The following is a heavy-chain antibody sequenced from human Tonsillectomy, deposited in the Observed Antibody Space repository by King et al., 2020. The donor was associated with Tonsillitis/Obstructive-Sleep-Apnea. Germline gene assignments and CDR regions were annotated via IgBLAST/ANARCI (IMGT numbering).Heavy chain of an antibody. CDR2: IKSKTDGGTI. Sequence: QLVQSGGGLVKPGGSLRLSCAASGFTFSNAWMSWVRQGPGKGLEWVGRIKSKTDGGTIDYAAPVKDRFTISRDDSKNTLYLQMNSLKTEETAVYYCTTEPLEYGFWSAYYEAGYWGQGTLVTVSS. J-gene: IGHJ4*02. CDR3: TTEPLEYGFWSAYYEAGY. V-gene: IGHV3-15*01. D-gene: IGHD3-3*01. CDR1: GFTFSNAW.